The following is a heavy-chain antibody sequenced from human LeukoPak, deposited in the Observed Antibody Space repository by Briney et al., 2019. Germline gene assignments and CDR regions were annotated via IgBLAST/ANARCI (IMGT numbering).Heavy chain of an antibody. V-gene: IGHV4-34*01. CDR1: GGSFSGYY. CDR2: INHSGST. D-gene: IGHD2-2*01. CDR3: AREGYYRPAAIDY. J-gene: IGHJ4*02. Sequence: SETLSLTCAVYGGSFSGYYWSWIRQPPGKGLEWIGEINHSGSTNYNPSLKSRVTISVDASKNQFSLKLSSVAAADTAVYYCAREGYYRPAAIDYWGQGTLVTVSS.